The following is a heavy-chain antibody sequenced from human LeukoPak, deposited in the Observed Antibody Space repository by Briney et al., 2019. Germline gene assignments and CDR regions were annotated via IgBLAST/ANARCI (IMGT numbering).Heavy chain of an antibody. V-gene: IGHV4-59*01. Sequence: SETLSLTCTVSGVSISSYYWSWIRQPPGKGLEWIGYIYYSGSTNYNPSLKSRVTISVDTSKNQFSLKLSSVTAADTAVYYCASEDTAMGYNWFDPWGQGTLVTVSS. CDR3: ASEDTAMGYNWFDP. D-gene: IGHD5-18*01. CDR1: GVSISSYY. CDR2: IYYSGST. J-gene: IGHJ5*02.